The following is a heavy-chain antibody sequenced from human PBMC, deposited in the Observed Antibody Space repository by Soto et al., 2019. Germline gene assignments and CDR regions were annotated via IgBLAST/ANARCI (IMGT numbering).Heavy chain of an antibody. CDR3: AREIMPLTNDWYFDL. Sequence: QVQLQESGPGLVKPSETLSLTCTVSGGSISGGVDSWSWIRQTPGKGLEWIGHIFDSGSTYYNPSLKSRLTISVDTSKNQFSLRLSSATAADTAVYYCAREIMPLTNDWYFDLWGRGTLVTVSS. CDR2: IFDSGST. D-gene: IGHD2-8*01. J-gene: IGHJ2*01. CDR1: GGSISGGVDS. V-gene: IGHV4-30-4*01.